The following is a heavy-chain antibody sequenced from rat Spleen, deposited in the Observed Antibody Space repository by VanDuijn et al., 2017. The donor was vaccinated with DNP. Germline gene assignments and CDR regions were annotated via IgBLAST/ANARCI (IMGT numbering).Heavy chain of an antibody. V-gene: IGHV5-20*01. Sequence: EVQLVESDGGLVQPGRSLKLSCAVSGFTFSDYYMAWVRQAPTKGLEWVASISYDGGSTYYRDSVKGRFTISRDDAKSSLYLQMNSLKSEDTATYYCARASYVYYGFPVDYWGQGVMVTVSS. CDR2: ISYDGGST. J-gene: IGHJ2*01. CDR1: GFTFSDYY. D-gene: IGHD1-6*01. CDR3: ARASYVYYGFPVDY.